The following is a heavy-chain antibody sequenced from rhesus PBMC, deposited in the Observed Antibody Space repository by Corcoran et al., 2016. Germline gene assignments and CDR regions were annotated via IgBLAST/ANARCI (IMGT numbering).Heavy chain of an antibody. V-gene: IGHV4-173*01. J-gene: IGHJ4*01. CDR3: TGGNTSPLY. D-gene: IGHD2-2*01. CDR2: VSGSDGST. CDR1: GGSFSNKY. Sequence: QLQLQESGPGLVKPSETLSFTCAVSGGSFSNKYWSWIRQPPGKGLEWIGRVSGSDGSTDYNPSLRRRVTISTDTSKNQFSLKVISVTDADTAVYYCTGGNTSPLYWGQGVLVTVSS.